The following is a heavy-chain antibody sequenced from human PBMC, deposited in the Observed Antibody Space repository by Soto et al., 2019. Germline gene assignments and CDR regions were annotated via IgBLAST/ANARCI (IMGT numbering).Heavy chain of an antibody. CDR1: GFTFSNAW. V-gene: IGHV3-15*01. Sequence: EVQLVESGGGLVKPGGSLRLSCAASGFTFSNAWMSWVRQAPGKGLEWVGRIKSKTDGGTTDSAAPVKVRCTISRDDSKNTLYLQMNSLKTEDTAVNYGTTLTGTTGFTALDCGGQGTLVTVSS. J-gene: IGHJ4*02. D-gene: IGHD1-7*01. CDR3: TTLTGTTGFTALDC. CDR2: IKSKTDGGTT.